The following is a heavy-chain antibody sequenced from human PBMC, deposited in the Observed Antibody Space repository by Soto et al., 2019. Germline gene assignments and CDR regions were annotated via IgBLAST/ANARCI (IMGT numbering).Heavy chain of an antibody. CDR1: AFSITDYF. V-gene: IGHV4-59*12. CDR3: ASSPRGYCSSTSCRELGNYYGMDV. Sequence: SETLSLTCTFSAFSITDYFWNWVRQAPEKGLEWIGYIHHTGKSLSNPSLRSRITMSVDTTGAQFSLNLRAVTAADTAMYYCASSPRGYCSSTSCRELGNYYGMDVWGQGTTVTVSS. J-gene: IGHJ6*02. D-gene: IGHD2-2*01. CDR2: IHHTGKS.